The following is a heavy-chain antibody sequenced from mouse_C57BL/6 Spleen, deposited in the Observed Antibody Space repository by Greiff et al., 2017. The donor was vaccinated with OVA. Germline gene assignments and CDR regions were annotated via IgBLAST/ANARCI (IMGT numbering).Heavy chain of an antibody. D-gene: IGHD2-5*01. CDR3: ARNPGYSNYVSMDY. Sequence: EVQGVESGGGLVKPGGSLKLSCAASGFTFSDYGMHWVRQAPEKGLEWVAYSSSGSSTIYYADTVKGRFTISTDNAKNTLFLQMTSLRSEDTAMSYCARNPGYSNYVSMDYWGQGTTVTVSS. CDR1: GFTFSDYG. J-gene: IGHJ4*01. CDR2: SSSGSSTI. V-gene: IGHV5-17*01.